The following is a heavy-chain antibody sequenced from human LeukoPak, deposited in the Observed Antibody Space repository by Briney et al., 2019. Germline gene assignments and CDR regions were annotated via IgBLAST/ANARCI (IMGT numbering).Heavy chain of an antibody. CDR1: GGTFSSYA. D-gene: IGHD3-22*01. J-gene: IGHJ3*02. V-gene: IGHV1-69*04. Sequence: GASVKVSCKASGGTFSSYAISWVRQAPGQGLEWMGRIIPILGIANYAQKSQDRVTITADKSTSTAYMELSSLRSEDTAVYYCARKYYYDSSGYPTSGYAFDIWGQGTMVTVSS. CDR2: IIPILGIA. CDR3: ARKYYYDSSGYPTSGYAFDI.